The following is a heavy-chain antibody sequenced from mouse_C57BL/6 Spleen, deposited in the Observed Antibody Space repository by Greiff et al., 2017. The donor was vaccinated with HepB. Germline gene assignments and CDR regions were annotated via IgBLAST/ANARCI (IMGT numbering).Heavy chain of an antibody. D-gene: IGHD2-13*01. J-gene: IGHJ3*01. V-gene: IGHV1-39*01. CDR2: ITPNYGTT. CDR1: GYSFTDYN. CDR3: ATGYVVDGDYGFAY. Sequence: EVKLVESGPELVKPGASVKISCKASGYSFTDYNMNWVKQSNGKSLEWIGVITPNYGTTSYNQKFKGKATLTVDQSSSTAYMQLNSLTSEDSAVYYCATGYVVDGDYGFAYWGQGTLVTVSA.